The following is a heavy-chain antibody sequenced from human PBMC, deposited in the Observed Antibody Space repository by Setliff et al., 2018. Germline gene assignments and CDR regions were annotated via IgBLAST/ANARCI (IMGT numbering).Heavy chain of an antibody. CDR2: INPNSGAT. V-gene: IGHV1-2*06. CDR1: GYPFTDYY. CDR3: ARDLYNRGSDY. Sequence: ASVKVSCKTSGYPFTDYYIHWVRQAPGQGLEWMGRINPNSGATNFAQKFQGRVTMTRDTSISTAYMDLSRLRSDDTAVYYCARDLYNRGSDYWGQGTLVTVSS. J-gene: IGHJ4*02. D-gene: IGHD6-25*01.